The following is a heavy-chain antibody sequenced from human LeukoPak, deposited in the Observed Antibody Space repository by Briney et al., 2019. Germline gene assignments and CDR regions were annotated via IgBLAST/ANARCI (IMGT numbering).Heavy chain of an antibody. CDR1: GGSFSGYY. CDR2: INHSGST. CDR3: ARIWGMGWRSIWFDP. J-gene: IGHJ5*02. V-gene: IGHV4-34*01. Sequence: SETLSLTCAVYGGSFSGYYWSWIRQPPGKGLEWIGEINHSGSTNYNPSLKSRVTISVDTSKNQFSLKLSSVTAADTAVYYCARIWGMGWRSIWFDPWGQGTLVTVSS. D-gene: IGHD2-8*01.